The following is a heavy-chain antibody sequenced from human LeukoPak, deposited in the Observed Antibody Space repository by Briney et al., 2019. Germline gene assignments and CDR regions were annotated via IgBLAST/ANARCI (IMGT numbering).Heavy chain of an antibody. V-gene: IGHV1-46*01. Sequence: ASVKVSCKASGYTFTSYYMHWVRQAPGQGLEWMGIINPSGGSTSYAQKFQGRVTMTRDMSTSTVYMELSSLRSEDTAGYYCARASWDIVVVPAAIGGWFDPWGQGTLVTVSS. CDR1: GYTFTSYY. D-gene: IGHD2-2*01. J-gene: IGHJ5*02. CDR3: ARASWDIVVVPAAIGGWFDP. CDR2: INPSGGST.